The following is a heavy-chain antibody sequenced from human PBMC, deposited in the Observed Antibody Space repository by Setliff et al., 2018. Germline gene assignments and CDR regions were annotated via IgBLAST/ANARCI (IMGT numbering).Heavy chain of an antibody. CDR1: GYTFTNCW. CDR2: IYPADSDT. V-gene: IGHV5-51*01. CDR3: ARVGPLTDDAFDI. J-gene: IGHJ3*02. D-gene: IGHD1-26*01. Sequence: PGESLTISCKGSGYTFTNCWIAWVRQMPGKGLEYMGIIYPADSDTTYSPSFQGQVTISADKSINTAYLQWSSLKASDTAIYYCARVGPLTDDAFDIWGQGTMVTVSS.